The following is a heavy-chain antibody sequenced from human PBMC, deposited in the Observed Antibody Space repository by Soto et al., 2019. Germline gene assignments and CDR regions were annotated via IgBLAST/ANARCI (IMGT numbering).Heavy chain of an antibody. CDR2: ISPYNGNT. CDR3: ATQIDTVMVFRD. Sequence: QVQLVQSGAEVKKPGASVKVSCKASDKTFLSYGISWVRQGPGQVLEWMGWISPYNGNTNHAQKLQGRVTMTTDTSTSTAYMEMRSLRSDDTDVYYCATQIDTVMVFRDWGQGTLVTVSS. CDR1: DKTFLSYG. J-gene: IGHJ4*02. V-gene: IGHV1-18*01. D-gene: IGHD5-18*01.